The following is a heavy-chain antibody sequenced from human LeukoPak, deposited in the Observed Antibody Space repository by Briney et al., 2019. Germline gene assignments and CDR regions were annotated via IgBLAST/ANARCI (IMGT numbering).Heavy chain of an antibody. CDR3: ATGGLGISPFEY. Sequence: GGSLRLSCAASGFTFSSYAMSWVRQAPGKGLEWVSPISSSGVSTYYADSVKGRFTISRDNSKNTLYLQMNSLRAEDTAIYYCATGGLGISPFEYWGQGTLVTVSS. J-gene: IGHJ4*02. CDR2: ISSSGVST. CDR1: GFTFSSYA. V-gene: IGHV3-23*01. D-gene: IGHD3/OR15-3a*01.